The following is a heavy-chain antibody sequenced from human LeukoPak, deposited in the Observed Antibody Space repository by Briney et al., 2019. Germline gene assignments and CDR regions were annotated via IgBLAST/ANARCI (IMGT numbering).Heavy chain of an antibody. Sequence: ASVKVSCKASGYIFTSYYMHWVRQAPGQGLEWMGIINPSGGSTSYAQKFQGRVTMTRDTSTSTVYMELSSLRSEDTAVYYCARGHHYYDSSGSNDYWGQGTLVTVSS. CDR2: INPSGGST. CDR1: GYIFTSYY. J-gene: IGHJ4*02. CDR3: ARGHHYYDSSGSNDY. V-gene: IGHV1-46*01. D-gene: IGHD3-22*01.